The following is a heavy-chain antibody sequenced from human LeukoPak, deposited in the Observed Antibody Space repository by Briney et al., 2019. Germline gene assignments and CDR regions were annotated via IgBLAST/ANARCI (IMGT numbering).Heavy chain of an antibody. J-gene: IGHJ4*02. CDR2: INHSGST. CDR3: ARHSSGWYRGYYFDY. V-gene: IGHV4-34*01. Sequence: SETLSLTCAVYGGSFSGYYWSWIRQPPGKGLDWIGEINHSGSTNYNPSLKSRVTISVDTSKNQFSLKLSSVTAADTAVYYCARHSSGWYRGYYFDYWGQGTLVTVSS. CDR1: GGSFSGYY. D-gene: IGHD6-19*01.